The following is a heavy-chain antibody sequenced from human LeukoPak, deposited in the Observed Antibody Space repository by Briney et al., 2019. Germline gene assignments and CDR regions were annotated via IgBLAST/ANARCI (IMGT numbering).Heavy chain of an antibody. CDR3: ARGLVHLSTVTTYFDY. J-gene: IGHJ4*02. Sequence: SETLSLTCTVSGGSISSYYWSWIRQPPGKGLEWIGYIYYSGSTNYNPSLKSRVTLSVDTSKNQFSLKLSSVTAADTAVYYCARGLVHLSTVTTYFDYWGQGTLVTVSS. V-gene: IGHV4-59*12. CDR2: IYYSGST. CDR1: GGSISSYY. D-gene: IGHD4-17*01.